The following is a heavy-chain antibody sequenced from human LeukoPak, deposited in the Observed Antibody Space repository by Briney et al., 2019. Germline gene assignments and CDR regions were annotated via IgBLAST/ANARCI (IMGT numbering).Heavy chain of an antibody. CDR3: ARGRGLYYYGSGSPTGAFDI. Sequence: ASVKVSCTASGYTFTSYDINWVRHAPGQGLEWMGWMNPNSGNTGYAQKFQGRVTMTRNTSIGTAYMELSSLRSEDTAVYYCARGRGLYYYGSGSPTGAFDIWGQGTMVTVSS. D-gene: IGHD3-10*01. CDR1: GYTFTSYD. V-gene: IGHV1-8*01. J-gene: IGHJ3*02. CDR2: MNPNSGNT.